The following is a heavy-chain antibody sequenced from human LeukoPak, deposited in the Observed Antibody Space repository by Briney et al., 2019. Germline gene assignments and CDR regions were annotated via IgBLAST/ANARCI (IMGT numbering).Heavy chain of an antibody. D-gene: IGHD6-13*01. V-gene: IGHV4-4*07. J-gene: IGHJ4*02. CDR2: IYTSGST. CDR1: GGSISSYY. Sequence: SETLSLTCTVSGGSISSYYWSWIRQPAGKGLEWIGRIYTSGSTNYNPSLKSRVTMSVDTSKNQFSLKLSSVTAADTAVYYCARMGRDSSIKAGSYYFDYWGQGTLVTVSS. CDR3: ARMGRDSSIKAGSYYFDY.